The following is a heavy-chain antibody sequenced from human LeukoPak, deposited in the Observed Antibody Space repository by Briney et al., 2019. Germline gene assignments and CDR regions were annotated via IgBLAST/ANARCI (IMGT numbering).Heavy chain of an antibody. CDR1: GFTFSNYA. V-gene: IGHV3-30-3*01. CDR3: ARGSLWLQLDY. Sequence: GRSLRLSCAASGFTFSNYAMHWVRQAPGKGLEGVAVISYDGSEKYYADSVKGRLTISRDNSKNTLYLQMNSLRAEDTAVYYCARGSLWLQLDYWGQGTLVTVSS. D-gene: IGHD5-24*01. CDR2: ISYDGSEK. J-gene: IGHJ4*02.